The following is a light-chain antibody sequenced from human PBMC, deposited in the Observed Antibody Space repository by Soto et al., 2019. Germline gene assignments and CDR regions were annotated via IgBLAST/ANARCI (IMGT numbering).Light chain of an antibody. Sequence: EIVLTQAPGTLSFSPGERATCSCRPRQSFSSCYLAWYKQKHGQAHRLLIYDASRATGIPDRFSGSGSGTDFTLTITRLETEDYAVYYCQHYGTSVRVGPGTKVDI. CDR1: QSFSSCY. J-gene: IGKJ3*01. CDR3: QHYGTSVR. CDR2: DAS. V-gene: IGKV3-20*01.